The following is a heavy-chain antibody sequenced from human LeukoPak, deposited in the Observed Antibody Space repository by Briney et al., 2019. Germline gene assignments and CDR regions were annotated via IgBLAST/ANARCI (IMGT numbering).Heavy chain of an antibody. CDR3: ARDTAVAGLNDY. J-gene: IGHJ4*02. V-gene: IGHV3-7*01. Sequence: PGGSLRLSCAASGFTFSRYWVTWVRQAPGTGLEWVANIKQDGSEKNYVDSVKGRFTISRDNAKNSLYLQMNSLRAEDTAVYYCARDTAVAGLNDYWGQGTLVTVSS. CDR2: IKQDGSEK. D-gene: IGHD6-19*01. CDR1: GFTFSRYW.